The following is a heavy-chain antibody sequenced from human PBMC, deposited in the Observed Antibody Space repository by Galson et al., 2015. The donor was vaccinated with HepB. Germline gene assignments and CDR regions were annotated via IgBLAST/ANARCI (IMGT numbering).Heavy chain of an antibody. Sequence: SLRLSCAGSGLTFSGSAMHWVRQTSGKGLEWIGRIGSKANNYATAYKASVKGRFTIYRDDSKNTAYLQMNGLRTEDTAVYYCTRLGDLSGYRRSWGQGTLVTVSS. CDR1: GLTFSGSA. V-gene: IGHV3-73*01. J-gene: IGHJ1*01. CDR2: IGSKANNYAT. D-gene: IGHD1-26*01. CDR3: TRLGDLSGYRRS.